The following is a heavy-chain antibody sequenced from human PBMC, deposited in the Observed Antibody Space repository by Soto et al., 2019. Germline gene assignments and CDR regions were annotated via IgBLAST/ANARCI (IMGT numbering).Heavy chain of an antibody. CDR1: GGTFSSYA. D-gene: IGHD2-2*01. Sequence: HVQLVQSGAEVKKPGSSVKVSCKGSGGTFSSYAISWVRQAPGQGLEWMGGIIPIFGTANYAQKFQGRVTITAGESTSTAYMELSSVRSEDTAVYYCARDRYVQLASYKRMKGMDVCGQGTTVTVSS. V-gene: IGHV1-69*01. J-gene: IGHJ6*02. CDR3: ARDRYVQLASYKRMKGMDV. CDR2: IIPIFGTA.